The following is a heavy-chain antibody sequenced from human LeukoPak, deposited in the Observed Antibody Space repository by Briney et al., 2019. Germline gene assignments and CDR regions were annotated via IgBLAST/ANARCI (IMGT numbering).Heavy chain of an antibody. J-gene: IGHJ4*02. CDR1: GYTFTDYY. Sequence: GAPVKVSCKASGYTFTDYYMHWVRQAPGQGLEWMGIINPSVGTTSHSQSFQGRVTVTRDTSTSTVYMELNSLRSEDTAIYYCAVKLNLGGGFHYWGQGTLVTVSS. D-gene: IGHD3-16*01. V-gene: IGHV1-46*01. CDR2: INPSVGTT. CDR3: AVKLNLGGGFHY.